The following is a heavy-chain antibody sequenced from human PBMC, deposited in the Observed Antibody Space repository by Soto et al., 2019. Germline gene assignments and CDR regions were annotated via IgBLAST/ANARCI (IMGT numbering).Heavy chain of an antibody. D-gene: IGHD6-6*01. J-gene: IGHJ5*02. CDR1: GGSISSSSYY. CDR2: IYYSGST. V-gene: IGHV4-39*01. CDR3: ARQAHEPPYSSSSSWFDP. Sequence: SETLSLTCTVSGGSISSSSYYWGWIRQPPGKGLEWIGSIYYSGSTYYNPSLKSRVTISVDTSKNQFSLKLSSVTAADTAVYYCARQAHEPPYSSSSSWFDPWGQGTLVTVYS.